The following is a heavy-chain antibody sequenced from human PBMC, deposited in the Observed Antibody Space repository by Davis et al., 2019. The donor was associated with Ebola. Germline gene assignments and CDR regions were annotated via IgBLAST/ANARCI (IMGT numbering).Heavy chain of an antibody. CDR2: IIPIFGTA. CDR3: ARDHPDYGDYGGADY. CDR1: GGTFSSYA. J-gene: IGHJ4*02. Sequence: AASVKVSCKASGGTFSSYAISWVRQAPGQGLEWMGRIIPIFGTANYAQKFQGRVTITADESTSTAYMELSSLRSEDTAVYYCARDHPDYGDYGGADYWGQGTLVTVSS. D-gene: IGHD4-17*01. V-gene: IGHV1-69*13.